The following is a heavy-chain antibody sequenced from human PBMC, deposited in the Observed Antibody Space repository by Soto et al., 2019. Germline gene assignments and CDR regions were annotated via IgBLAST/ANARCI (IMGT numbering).Heavy chain of an antibody. V-gene: IGHV1-18*01. CDR3: ARDRVAVAGTDFDY. D-gene: IGHD6-19*01. CDR2: ISAYNGNT. CDR1: CDTFSSYG. J-gene: IGHJ4*02. Sequence: ASAQVSFNASCDTFSSYGNSWVRQAPGQGLEWMGWISAYNGNTNYAQKLQGRVTMTTDTSTSTAYMELRGLSSDDTAVYYCARDRVAVAGTDFDYWGQGTLVTVSS.